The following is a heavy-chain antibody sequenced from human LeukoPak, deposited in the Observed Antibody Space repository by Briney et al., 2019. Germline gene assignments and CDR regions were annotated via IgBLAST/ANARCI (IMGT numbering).Heavy chain of an antibody. CDR1: GYTFTDYY. V-gene: IGHV1-2*02. Sequence: ASVKVSCKASGYTFTDYYMHWVRQAPGQGLEWMGWINPKSRATNYAQNSQGRVTLTRDTSISTAYMELSSLRSDDTAVYYCARGVDTAVIPYYYYYMDVWGIGTTVTVSS. CDR2: INPKSRAT. D-gene: IGHD5-18*01. J-gene: IGHJ6*03. CDR3: ARGVDTAVIPYYYYYMDV.